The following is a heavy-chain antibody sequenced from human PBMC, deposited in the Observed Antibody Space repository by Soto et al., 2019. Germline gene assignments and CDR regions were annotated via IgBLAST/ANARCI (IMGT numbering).Heavy chain of an antibody. CDR1: GGSISSYY. Sequence: SETLFLTCTVSGGSISSYYWSWIRQPPGKGLEWIGYIYYSGSTNYNPSLKSRVTISVDTSKNQFSLKLSSVTAADTAVYYCARDLASGYDLYYYYYMDVWGKGTTVTVSS. CDR2: IYYSGST. CDR3: ARDLASGYDLYYYYYMDV. D-gene: IGHD5-12*01. V-gene: IGHV4-59*01. J-gene: IGHJ6*03.